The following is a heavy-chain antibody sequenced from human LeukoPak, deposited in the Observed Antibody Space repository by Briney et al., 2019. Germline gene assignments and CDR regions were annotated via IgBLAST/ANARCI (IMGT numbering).Heavy chain of an antibody. V-gene: IGHV3-48*04. Sequence: GGSLRLSCAASGFTFSSYSMNWVRQAPGKGLEWVSYISSSSSTIYYADSVKGRFTISRDNAKNTLYLHINSLRAEDTSVFYCVRGAYYFYGMDVWGQGTTVTASS. CDR2: ISSSSSTI. D-gene: IGHD3-16*01. CDR1: GFTFSSYS. J-gene: IGHJ6*02. CDR3: VRGAYYFYGMDV.